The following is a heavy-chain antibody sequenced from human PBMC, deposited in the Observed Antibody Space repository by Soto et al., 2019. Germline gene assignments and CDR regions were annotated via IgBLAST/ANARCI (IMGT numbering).Heavy chain of an antibody. CDR1: GGTFSSYA. D-gene: IGHD3-3*01. CDR3: ARDRLRFLEWLLPRVRYYYYGMDV. CDR2: IIPIFGTA. J-gene: IGHJ6*02. V-gene: IGHV1-69*13. Sequence: SVKVSCKASGGTFSSYAISWVRQAPGQGLEWMGGIIPIFGTANYAQKFQGRVTITADESTSTAYMELSSLRSEDTAVYYCARDRLRFLEWLLPRVRYYYYGMDVWGQGTTVTVSS.